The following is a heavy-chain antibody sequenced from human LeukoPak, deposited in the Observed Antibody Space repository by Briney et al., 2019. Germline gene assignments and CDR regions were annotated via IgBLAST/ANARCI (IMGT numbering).Heavy chain of an antibody. CDR2: IYSSGST. J-gene: IGHJ6*03. V-gene: IGHV4-61*02. CDR3: ARERYYGSSGRATTSYYMDV. Sequence: SETLSLTCTVSGGSISSGSYYWSWIRQPAGKGLEWIGRIYSSGSTNYNPSLKSRVTISGDTSKNQISLKLSSVTAADTAVYYCARERYYGSSGRATTSYYMDVWGKGTTVTIPS. CDR1: GGSISSGSYY. D-gene: IGHD3-22*01.